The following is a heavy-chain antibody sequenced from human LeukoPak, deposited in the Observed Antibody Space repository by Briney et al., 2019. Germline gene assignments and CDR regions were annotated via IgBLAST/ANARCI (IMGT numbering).Heavy chain of an antibody. V-gene: IGHV3-21*01. J-gene: IGHJ4*02. D-gene: IGHD7-27*01. CDR2: ISSSSSYI. Sequence: PGGSLRLSCAASGFTFSSHSMNWFRQAPGKGLEWVSSISSSSSYIYYADSVKGRFTISRDNAKNSLYLQMNSLRAEDTAVYYCASTIYNWGSNYFDYWGQGTLVTVSS. CDR1: GFTFSSHS. CDR3: ASTIYNWGSNYFDY.